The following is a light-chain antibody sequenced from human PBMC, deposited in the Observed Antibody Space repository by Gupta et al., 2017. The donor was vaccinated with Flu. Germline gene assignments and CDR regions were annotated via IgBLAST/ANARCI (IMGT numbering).Light chain of an antibody. CDR1: SSDVGGNNY. CDR3: SSYTSSSTVV. V-gene: IGLV2-14*04. J-gene: IGLJ2*01. CDR2: DVS. Sequence: TSSDVGGNNYVSWYQQLPGKAPKLMIYDVSKRPSGVSNRFSCSKSGNTASLTIYGLQAEDEDDYYCSSYTSSSTVVFGGGTKLTVL.